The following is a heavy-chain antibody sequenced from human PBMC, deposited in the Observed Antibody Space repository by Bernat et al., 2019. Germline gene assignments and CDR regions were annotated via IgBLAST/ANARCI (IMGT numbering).Heavy chain of an antibody. CDR2: IYYSGST. V-gene: IGHV4-59*08. CDR3: ARHRAIFGVVFNFDY. Sequence: QVQLQESGPGLVKPSETLSLTCTVSGGSISSYYWSWIRQPPGKGLEWIGYIYYSGSTNYNPPLKSRVTISVDTSKNQFSLKLSSVTAADTAVYYCARHRAIFGVVFNFDYWGQGTLVTVSS. D-gene: IGHD3-3*01. J-gene: IGHJ4*02. CDR1: GGSISSYY.